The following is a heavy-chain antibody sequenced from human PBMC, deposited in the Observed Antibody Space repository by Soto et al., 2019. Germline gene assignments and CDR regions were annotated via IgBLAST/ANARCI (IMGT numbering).Heavy chain of an antibody. Sequence: ASVKVSCKASGFSFTGYYIHWLRQAPGQGLEWMGWINAHSGGTEYAQKFQGRVTLTRDTSIATAYLTLTSLTSDDTALYYCAKDLTRQLAYWLDPWGEGPQVPVS. CDR1: GFSFTGYY. CDR2: INAHSGGT. CDR3: AKDLTRQLAYWLDP. D-gene: IGHD3-16*01. J-gene: IGHJ5*02. V-gene: IGHV1-2*02.